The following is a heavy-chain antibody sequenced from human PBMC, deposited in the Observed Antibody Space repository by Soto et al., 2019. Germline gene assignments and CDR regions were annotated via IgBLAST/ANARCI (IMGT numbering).Heavy chain of an antibody. J-gene: IGHJ4*02. V-gene: IGHV3-33*01. Sequence: QVQLVESGGGVVQPGRSLRLSCAASGFTFSSYGMHWVRQAPGKGLEWVAGIWYDGSNKYYADSVKGRFTISRDNSKNPLYLQMNSLRAKETAVYYCARGPYDFWSGYYFDYWGQGTLVTVSS. D-gene: IGHD3-3*01. CDR3: ARGPYDFWSGYYFDY. CDR2: IWYDGSNK. CDR1: GFTFSSYG.